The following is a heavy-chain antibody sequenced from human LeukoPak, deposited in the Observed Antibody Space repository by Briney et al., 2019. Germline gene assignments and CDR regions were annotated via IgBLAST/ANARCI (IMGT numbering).Heavy chain of an antibody. D-gene: IGHD5-18*01. CDR1: GFTFSSYG. CDR2: IRYDGSNK. Sequence: PGGSLRLSCAASGFTFSSYGMHWVRQAPGKGLEWVAFIRYDGSNKYYADSVKGRFTISRDNSKNTLYLQMNSLRAEDTAVYYCAKDSERYSHGQGGDYWGQGTLVTVSS. V-gene: IGHV3-30*02. J-gene: IGHJ4*02. CDR3: AKDSERYSHGQGGDY.